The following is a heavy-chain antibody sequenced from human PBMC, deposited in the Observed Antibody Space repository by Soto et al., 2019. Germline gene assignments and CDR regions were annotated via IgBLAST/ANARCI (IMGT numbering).Heavy chain of an antibody. J-gene: IGHJ3*02. Sequence: PVGSLRLSCAASGFTFSSYWMSWVRQAPGKGLEWVANIKQDGSEKYYVDSVKGRFTISRDNAKNSLYLQMNSLRAEDTAVYYCARDPLLWFGEKYDAFDIWGQGTMVTVSS. CDR2: IKQDGSEK. CDR1: GFTFSSYW. CDR3: ARDPLLWFGEKYDAFDI. V-gene: IGHV3-7*03. D-gene: IGHD3-10*01.